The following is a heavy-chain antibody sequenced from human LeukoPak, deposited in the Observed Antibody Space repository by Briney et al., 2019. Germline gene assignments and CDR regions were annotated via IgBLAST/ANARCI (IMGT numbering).Heavy chain of an antibody. CDR2: IYHSGST. CDR3: ARAGYSGYDYADY. V-gene: IGHV4-38-2*02. J-gene: IGHJ4*02. D-gene: IGHD5-12*01. CDR1: GYSISSGYY. Sequence: SETLSLTCTVSGYSISSGYYWGWIRQPPGKGLEWIGSIYHSGSTYYNPSLKSRVTISVDTSKNQFSLKLSSVTAADTAVYYCARAGYSGYDYADYWGQGTLVTVSS.